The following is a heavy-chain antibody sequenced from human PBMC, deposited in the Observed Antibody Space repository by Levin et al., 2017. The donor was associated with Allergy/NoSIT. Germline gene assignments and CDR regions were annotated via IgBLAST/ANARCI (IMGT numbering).Heavy chain of an antibody. V-gene: IGHV3-48*03. D-gene: IGHD3-3*01. Sequence: GESLKMSCAASGFTFSSYEMNWVRRAPGKGLEWVSYISSTGSTIYSADSVKGRFTISRDNAKNSLYLHMNSLRAEDTAVYYCARQLGNFWSGYNYFDYWGQGTLVTVSS. CDR2: ISSTGSTI. CDR3: ARQLGNFWSGYNYFDY. CDR1: GFTFSSYE. J-gene: IGHJ4*02.